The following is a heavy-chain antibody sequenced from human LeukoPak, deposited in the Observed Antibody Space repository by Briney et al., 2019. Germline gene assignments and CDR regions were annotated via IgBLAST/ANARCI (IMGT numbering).Heavy chain of an antibody. Sequence: GASVKVSCKASGYTFTSYDINWVRQSTGQGLEWMGWMNPNSGNTGYAQKFQGRVTMTRNTSISTAYMELSSLRSEDTAVYYCARGRGGYCSGGSCQGPLIDYWGQGTLVTVSS. CDR2: MNPNSGNT. J-gene: IGHJ4*02. CDR1: GYTFTSYD. CDR3: ARGRGGYCSGGSCQGPLIDY. D-gene: IGHD2-15*01. V-gene: IGHV1-8*01.